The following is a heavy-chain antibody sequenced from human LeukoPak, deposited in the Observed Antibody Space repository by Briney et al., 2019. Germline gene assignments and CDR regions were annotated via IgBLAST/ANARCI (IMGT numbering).Heavy chain of an antibody. Sequence: GGSLRLSCAASGITFSSYAMSRVRQAPEKGLEWVSGISGSGGITYYAGSVKGRFTVSRDNSNNTLYLQMNSLRAEDTAVYYCAKHRLITVVSSADYWGQGALVIVSS. CDR2: ISGSGGIT. V-gene: IGHV3-23*01. CDR3: AKHRLITVVSSADY. D-gene: IGHD4-23*01. CDR1: GITFSSYA. J-gene: IGHJ4*02.